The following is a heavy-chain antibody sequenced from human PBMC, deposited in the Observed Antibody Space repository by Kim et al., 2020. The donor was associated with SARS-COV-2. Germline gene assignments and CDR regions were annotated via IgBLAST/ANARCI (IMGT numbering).Heavy chain of an antibody. CDR2: GNP. V-gene: IGHV7-4-1*02. J-gene: IGHJ5*02. D-gene: IGHD2-2*01. CDR3: AALSAGFDP. Sequence: GNPTYAQGFTGRFVFSLDTSVSTAYLQISSLKAEDTAVYYCAALSAGFDPWGQGTLVTVSS.